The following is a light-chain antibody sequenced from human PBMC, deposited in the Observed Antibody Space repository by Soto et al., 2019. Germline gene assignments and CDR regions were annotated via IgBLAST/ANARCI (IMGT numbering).Light chain of an antibody. Sequence: DIQMTQSPSTLSASVGDRVTITCRASQSISSWLAWYQQKPGKAPKLLIYDASSLKSGVPSRFSGSGSGTEFTLTISSLQPDDFATYYCQQYNSYPWTFGQGTKVESK. J-gene: IGKJ1*01. CDR3: QQYNSYPWT. V-gene: IGKV1-5*01. CDR1: QSISSW. CDR2: DAS.